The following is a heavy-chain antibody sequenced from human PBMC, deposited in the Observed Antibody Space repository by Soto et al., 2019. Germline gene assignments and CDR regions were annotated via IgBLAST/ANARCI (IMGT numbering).Heavy chain of an antibody. J-gene: IGHJ4*02. CDR1: GFTFIDYA. CDR3: AKVKDIVVVSASIVGHGYFDY. D-gene: IGHD2-2*02. V-gene: IGHV3-23*01. Sequence: EVQMLESGGDLVHRGGSLSVSCAASGFTFIDYAMSWVRQAPGKGLEWVSGINDRGDKTYYADSVKGRFTISRDNSKNTLYLQMTSLRVEDTAVYYCAKVKDIVVVSASIVGHGYFDYWGQGILVTVSS. CDR2: INDRGDKT.